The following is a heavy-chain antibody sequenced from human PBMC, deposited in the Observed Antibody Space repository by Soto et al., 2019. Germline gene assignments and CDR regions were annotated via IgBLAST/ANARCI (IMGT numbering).Heavy chain of an antibody. CDR2: ISSSSSYI. D-gene: IGHD3-10*01. Sequence: GSLIVVCAASGSTFSTYRMNWVRQAPGKGLELVASISSSSSYIYYAESVKGRFTIPRHNAKNSPYLQMNSLRAEDTAVYYCARDFGLSGNYLGDPFDYWGQGTLGTVS. V-gene: IGHV3-21*01. CDR1: GSTFSTYR. J-gene: IGHJ4*02. CDR3: ARDFGLSGNYLGDPFDY.